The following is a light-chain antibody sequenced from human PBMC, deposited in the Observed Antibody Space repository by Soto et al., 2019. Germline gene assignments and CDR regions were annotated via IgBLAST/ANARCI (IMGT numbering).Light chain of an antibody. V-gene: IGKV3D-15*01. J-gene: IGKJ3*01. CDR1: ESVGTH. CDR3: QQYQYWPLT. Sequence: EIVMTQSPATLSVSPGEGATLSCRASESVGTHLAWYQQKPGQAPRLLVYGASTRATGIPARFSGGGSGAEFTLSITSLQCEDFAIYYCQQYQYWPLTFGPGTRVDIK. CDR2: GAS.